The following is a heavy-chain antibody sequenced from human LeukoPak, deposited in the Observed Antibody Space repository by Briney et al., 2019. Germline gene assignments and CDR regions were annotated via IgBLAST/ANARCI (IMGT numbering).Heavy chain of an antibody. CDR2: IYYSGST. D-gene: IGHD5-18*01. Sequence: SETLSLTCTVSGGSISSYYWSWIRQPPGKGLEWIGYIYYSGSTNYNPSLKSRATISVDTSKNQFSLKLSSVTAADMAVYYCARSGYSYGSNFDYWGQGTLVTVSS. V-gene: IGHV4-59*08. CDR3: ARSGYSYGSNFDY. CDR1: GGSISSYY. J-gene: IGHJ4*02.